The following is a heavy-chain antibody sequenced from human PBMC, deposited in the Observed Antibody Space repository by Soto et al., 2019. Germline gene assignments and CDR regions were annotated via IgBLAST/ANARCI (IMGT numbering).Heavy chain of an antibody. D-gene: IGHD1-1*01. J-gene: IGHJ4*02. V-gene: IGHV3-9*01. CDR3: AKDITGGETNWNDVGPNDY. Sequence: GGSLRLSCAASGFTFDDYAMHWVRQAPGKGLEWVSGISWNSGSIGYADSVKGRFTISRDNAKNSLYLQMNSLRAEDTALYYCAKDITGGETNWNDVGPNDYWGQGTLVTVSS. CDR2: ISWNSGSI. CDR1: GFTFDDYA.